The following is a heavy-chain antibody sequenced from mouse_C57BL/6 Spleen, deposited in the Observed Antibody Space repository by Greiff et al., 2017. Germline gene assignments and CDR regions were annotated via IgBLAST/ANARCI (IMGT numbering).Heavy chain of an antibody. V-gene: IGHV1-64*01. CDR2: IHPNSGST. Sequence: VQLQQPGAELVKPGASVKLSCKASGYTFTSYWMHWVKQRPGQGLEWIGMIHPNSGSTNYNEKFKSKATLTVDKSSSTAYMQLSSLTSEDSAVYYCAGVEYYCAMDYWGQGTSVTVSS. J-gene: IGHJ4*01. CDR1: GYTFTSYW. CDR3: AGVEYYCAMDY.